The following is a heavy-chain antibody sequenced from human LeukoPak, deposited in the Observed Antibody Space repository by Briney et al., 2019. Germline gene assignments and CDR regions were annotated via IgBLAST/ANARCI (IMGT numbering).Heavy chain of an antibody. J-gene: IGHJ4*02. Sequence: SETLSLTCSVSGDSISSDYWSWIRQLAGKGLEWIGRIYTTGSTNYNPPLKSRVTMSVDMSKNQFSLKLSSVTAADTAVYYRASASGYWGQGTLVTVSS. V-gene: IGHV4-4*07. CDR2: IYTTGST. CDR3: ASASGY. D-gene: IGHD6-19*01. CDR1: GDSISSDY.